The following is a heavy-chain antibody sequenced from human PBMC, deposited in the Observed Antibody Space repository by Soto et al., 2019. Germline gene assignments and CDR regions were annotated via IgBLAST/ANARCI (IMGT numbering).Heavy chain of an antibody. D-gene: IGHD5-18*01. J-gene: IGHJ6*02. CDR3: AGGGGGQLWTNYYYGMDV. V-gene: IGHV1-69*01. Sequence: QVQLVQSGAEVQKPGSSVKVSCKASGGTFSSYAISWVRQAPGQGLEWMGGIIPIFGTANYAQKFQGRVTITADESTSKAYMELSSLRSEDTAVYYCAGGGGGQLWTNYYYGMDVWGQGTTVTVSS. CDR1: GGTFSSYA. CDR2: IIPIFGTA.